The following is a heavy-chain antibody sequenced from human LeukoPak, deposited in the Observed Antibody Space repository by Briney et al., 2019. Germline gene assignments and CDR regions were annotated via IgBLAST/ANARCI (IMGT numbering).Heavy chain of an antibody. Sequence: PGGSLRLSCAASGFTVSSNYMSWVRQAPGKGLEWVSVLYSGGSTYYADSVKGRFTISRDNSKNTLYLQMNSLRAEDTAVYYCARIETVADAFDIWGQGTLVTVSS. J-gene: IGHJ3*02. CDR2: LYSGGST. CDR3: ARIETVADAFDI. D-gene: IGHD1-1*01. CDR1: GFTVSSNY. V-gene: IGHV3-66*01.